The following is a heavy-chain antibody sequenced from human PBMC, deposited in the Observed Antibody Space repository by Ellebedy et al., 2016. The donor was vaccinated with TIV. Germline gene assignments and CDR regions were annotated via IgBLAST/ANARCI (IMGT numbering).Heavy chain of an antibody. CDR3: ARGPTMVRGVDGMDV. J-gene: IGHJ6*02. V-gene: IGHV3-66*01. CDR1: GFTVTSNY. Sequence: PGGSLRLSCAASGFTVTSNYMSWVRQAPGKGLEWVSVIYSGGTTYYADPVKGRLTISRDSSKNTLDLQMNSLRAEDTAVYYCARGPTMVRGVDGMDVWGQGTTVTVSS. D-gene: IGHD3-10*01. CDR2: IYSGGTT.